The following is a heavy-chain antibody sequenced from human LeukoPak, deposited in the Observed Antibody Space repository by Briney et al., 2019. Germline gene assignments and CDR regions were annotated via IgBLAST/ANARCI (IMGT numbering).Heavy chain of an antibody. Sequence: SETLSLTCTVSGGSISSYYWSWIRQPAGKGLEWIGRIYTSGSTNYNPSLKSRVTMSVDTSKNQFSLKLSSVTAADTAVYYCAREARVGATRADGFDIWGQGTMVTVSS. V-gene: IGHV4-4*07. CDR1: GGSISSYY. CDR3: AREARVGATRADGFDI. J-gene: IGHJ3*02. CDR2: IYTSGST. D-gene: IGHD1-26*01.